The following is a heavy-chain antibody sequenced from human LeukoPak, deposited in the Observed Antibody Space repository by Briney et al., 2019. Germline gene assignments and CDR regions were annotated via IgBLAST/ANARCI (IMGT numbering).Heavy chain of an antibody. CDR2: IKHDGSED. D-gene: IGHD2-15*01. Sequence: PGGSLRLSCAASGFTFSSYWMTWVRQAPGKGLEWVATIKHDGSEDYYLDSVKGRFTISRDNAKSSMWLQMSSLGAEDTAVYYCGRDQTPFYWGQGSLVTVSS. CDR1: GFTFSSYW. CDR3: GRDQTPFY. V-gene: IGHV3-7*01. J-gene: IGHJ4*02.